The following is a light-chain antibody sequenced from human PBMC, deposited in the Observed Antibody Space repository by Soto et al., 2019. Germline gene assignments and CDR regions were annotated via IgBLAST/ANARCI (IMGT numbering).Light chain of an antibody. J-gene: IGLJ3*02. Sequence: QSVLTQPPSASGTPGQSVAISCSGRSSDSGTNTVNWYQHLPGTPPKLLIYSNNQLPSGVPDRFSGSKSGTSASLAISGLQSEDEADYYCAAWEDTLNGPVFGGGTKLTVL. CDR3: AAWEDTLNGPV. V-gene: IGLV1-44*01. CDR2: SNN. CDR1: SSDSGTNT.